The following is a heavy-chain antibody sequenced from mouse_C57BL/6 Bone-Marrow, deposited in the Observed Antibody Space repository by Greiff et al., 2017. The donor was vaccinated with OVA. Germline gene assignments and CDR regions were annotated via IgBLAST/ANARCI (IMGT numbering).Heavy chain of an antibody. CDR3: GLGLRYAMDY. J-gene: IGHJ4*01. CDR1: GYTFTSYW. Sequence: QVHVKQPGAELVKPGASVKMSCKASGYTFTSYWITWVKQRPGQGLEWIGDIYPGSGSTNYNEKFKSKATLTVDTSSSTAYMQLSSLTSEDSAVYYCGLGLRYAMDYWGQGTSVTVSS. D-gene: IGHD1-1*01. V-gene: IGHV1-55*01. CDR2: IYPGSGST.